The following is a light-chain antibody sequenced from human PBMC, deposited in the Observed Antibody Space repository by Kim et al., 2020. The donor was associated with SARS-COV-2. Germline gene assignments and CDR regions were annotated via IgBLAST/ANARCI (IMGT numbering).Light chain of an antibody. V-gene: IGLV2-14*01. J-gene: IGLJ2*01. CDR3: SSYTSSSTFWV. CDR1: SSDVGGYNY. CDR2: DVS. Sequence: QSALTQPASVSGSPGQSITISCTGTSSDVGGYNYVSWYQQHPGKVPKLMIYDVSKRPSGVSNRFSGSKSGNTASLTISGLQAEDEADYYCSSYTSSSTFWVFGGGTQLTVL.